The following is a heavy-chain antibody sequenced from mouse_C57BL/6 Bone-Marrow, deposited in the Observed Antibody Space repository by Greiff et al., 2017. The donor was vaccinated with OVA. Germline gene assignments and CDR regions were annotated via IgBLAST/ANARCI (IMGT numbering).Heavy chain of an antibody. Sequence: VQLQQPGAELVMPGASVKLSCKASGYTFTSYWMHWVKQRPGQGLEWIGEIDPSDSYTNYNQKFKGKSTLTVDKSSSTAYMQLSSLTSEDSAVYYCARSRQLRLYYFDYWGQGTTLTVSS. CDR2: IDPSDSYT. CDR3: ARSRQLRLYYFDY. V-gene: IGHV1-69*01. D-gene: IGHD3-2*02. CDR1: GYTFTSYW. J-gene: IGHJ2*01.